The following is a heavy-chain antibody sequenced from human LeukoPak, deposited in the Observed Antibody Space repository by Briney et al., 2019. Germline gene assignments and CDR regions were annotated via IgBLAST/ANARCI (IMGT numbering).Heavy chain of an antibody. J-gene: IGHJ2*01. Sequence: SETLSLTCTVSGGSISSYYWSWIRQPPGKGLEWIGYIYYSGSTNYNPSLKSRVTISVDTSKDQFSLKLSSVTAADTAVYYCARVVATGWYFDLWGRGTLVTVSS. CDR3: ARVVATGWYFDL. V-gene: IGHV4-59*01. CDR2: IYYSGST. D-gene: IGHD2-21*01. CDR1: GGSISSYY.